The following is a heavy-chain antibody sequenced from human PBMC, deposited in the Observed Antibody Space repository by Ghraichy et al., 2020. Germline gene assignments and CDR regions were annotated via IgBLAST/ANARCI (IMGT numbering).Heavy chain of an antibody. J-gene: IGHJ4*02. Sequence: SETLSLTCAVYGGSFSGYYWSWIRQPPGKGLEWIGEINHSGSTNYNPSLKSRVTISVDTSKNQFSLKLSSVTAADTAVYYCARGGGGNSGVSDYWGQGTLVTVSS. V-gene: IGHV4-34*01. CDR1: GGSFSGYY. CDR2: INHSGST. D-gene: IGHD4-23*01. CDR3: ARGGGGNSGVSDY.